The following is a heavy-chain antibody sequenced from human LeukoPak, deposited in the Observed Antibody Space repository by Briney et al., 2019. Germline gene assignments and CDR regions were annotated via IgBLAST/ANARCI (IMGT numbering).Heavy chain of an antibody. D-gene: IGHD6-19*01. CDR3: ARATPQWLVPYYYYGMDV. J-gene: IGHJ6*02. CDR2: FIPIFGTA. CDR1: GGTFSSYA. Sequence: SVKVSCKASGGTFSSYAISWVRQAPGQGLEWMGGFIPIFGTANYAQKFQGRVTITADESTSTAYMELSSLRSEDTAVYYCARATPQWLVPYYYYGMDVWGQGTTVTVSS. V-gene: IGHV1-69*13.